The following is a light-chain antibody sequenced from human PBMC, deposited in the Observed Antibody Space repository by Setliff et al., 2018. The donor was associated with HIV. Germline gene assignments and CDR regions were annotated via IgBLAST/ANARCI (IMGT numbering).Light chain of an antibody. CDR1: RSDTGTYDL. J-gene: IGLJ1*01. CDR2: EVN. Sequence: QSVLTQPASVSGSPGQSSTISCTGTRSDTGTYDLVSWYRQYPGKAPKLIIYEVNRRPAGVSDRLSGSKSGNTASLTISGLRAEDEATYYCCSYTSSTTYVFGTGTKVTVL. V-gene: IGLV2-23*02. CDR3: CSYTSSTTYV.